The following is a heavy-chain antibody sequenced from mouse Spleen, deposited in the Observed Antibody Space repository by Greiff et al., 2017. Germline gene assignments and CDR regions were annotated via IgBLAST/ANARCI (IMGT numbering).Heavy chain of an antibody. D-gene: IGHD1-1*01. CDR2: IDPSDSYT. Sequence: QVQLQQSGAELVMPGASVKLSCKASGYTFTSYWMHWVKQRPGQGLEWIGEIDPSDSYTNYNQKFKGKATLTVDKSSSTAYMQLSSLTSEDSAVYYCASYYGSSPFAYWGQGTLVTVSA. V-gene: IGHV1-69*01. J-gene: IGHJ3*01. CDR1: GYTFTSYW. CDR3: ASYYGSSPFAY.